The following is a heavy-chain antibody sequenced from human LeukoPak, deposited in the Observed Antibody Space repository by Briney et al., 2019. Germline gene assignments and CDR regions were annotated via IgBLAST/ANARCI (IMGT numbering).Heavy chain of an antibody. CDR3: ANVPYNWNPFDY. V-gene: IGHV3-23*01. J-gene: IGHJ4*02. Sequence: GGSLRLSCAASGFTFSNYAMIWVRQAPGKGLEWVSALSGSGANTYYADSVKGRFTISRDNSENTLYLQMNSLRAEDTAVYYCANVPYNWNPFDYWGQGTLVTVSS. CDR1: GFTFSNYA. D-gene: IGHD1-20*01. CDR2: LSGSGANT.